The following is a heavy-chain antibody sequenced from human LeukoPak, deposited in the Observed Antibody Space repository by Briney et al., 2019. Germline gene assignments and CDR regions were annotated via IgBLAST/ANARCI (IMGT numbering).Heavy chain of an antibody. CDR3: ARGNIATRRGENWFDP. CDR2: INSDSGGT. V-gene: IGHV1-2*02. J-gene: IGHJ5*02. D-gene: IGHD6-6*01. Sequence: GASVKVSCKAPGYTFTGDFIHWVRQAPGQGLEWMGWINSDSGGTNYARKFQGRVTMTRDTSISTAYMELSSLRSDDTAVFYCARGNIATRRGENWFDPWGQGTLVTVSS. CDR1: GYTFTGDF.